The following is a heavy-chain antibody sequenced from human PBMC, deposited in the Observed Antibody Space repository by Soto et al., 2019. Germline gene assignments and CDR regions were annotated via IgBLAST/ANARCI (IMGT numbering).Heavy chain of an antibody. J-gene: IGHJ4*02. CDR1: GGSISSSNW. Sequence: TETLSLPCAVSGGSISSSNWGIWVRQPPGKGLEWIGETYHSGSTNYNPSLKSRVTISVDKSKNQFSLKLSSVTAADTAVYYCARIETAGTNFDYWGQGTLVT. D-gene: IGHD6-13*01. V-gene: IGHV4-4*02. CDR2: TYHSGST. CDR3: ARIETAGTNFDY.